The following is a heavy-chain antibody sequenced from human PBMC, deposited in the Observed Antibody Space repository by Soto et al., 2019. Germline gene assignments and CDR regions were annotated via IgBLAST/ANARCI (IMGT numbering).Heavy chain of an antibody. CDR3: AREASGTVPAANGGDAFDI. D-gene: IGHD2-2*01. Sequence: ASVQVSCKASGYTFTGYYMHWVRQAPGQGLEWMGWINPNSGGTNYAQKFQGWVTMTRDTSISTAYMELSRLRSDDTAVYYCAREASGTVPAANGGDAFDIWGQGTMVTVSS. CDR2: INPNSGGT. J-gene: IGHJ3*02. CDR1: GYTFTGYY. V-gene: IGHV1-2*04.